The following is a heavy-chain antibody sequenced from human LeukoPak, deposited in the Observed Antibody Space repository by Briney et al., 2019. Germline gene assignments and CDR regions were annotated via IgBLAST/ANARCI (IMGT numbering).Heavy chain of an antibody. CDR3: ARVXVXVAXSYYYYYYMDV. D-gene: IGHD2-15*01. Sequence: SETLSLTCAVYGGSFSGYYWSWIRQPPGKGLEWIGEINHSGSTNYNPSLKSRVTISVDTSKNQFSLKLSSVTAADTAVYYCARVXVXVAXSYYYYYYMDVWGKGTTVTVSS. V-gene: IGHV4-34*01. CDR1: GGSFSGYY. CDR2: INHSGST. J-gene: IGHJ6*03.